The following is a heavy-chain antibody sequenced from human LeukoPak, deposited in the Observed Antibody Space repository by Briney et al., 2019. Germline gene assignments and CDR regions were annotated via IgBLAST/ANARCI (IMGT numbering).Heavy chain of an antibody. V-gene: IGHV3-48*03. CDR3: AELGITMIGGV. J-gene: IGHJ6*04. Sequence: GGSLRLSCAASGFTFSSYEMNWVRQAPGKGLEWVSYISSSGSTIYYADSVKGRFTISRDNAKNSLDLQMNSLIAEDTAVYYCAELGITMIGGVWGKGTTVTISS. CDR1: GFTFSSYE. CDR2: ISSSGSTI. D-gene: IGHD3-10*02.